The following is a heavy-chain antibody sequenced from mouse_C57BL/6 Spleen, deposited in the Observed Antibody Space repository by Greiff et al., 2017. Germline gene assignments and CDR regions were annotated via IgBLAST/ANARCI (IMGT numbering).Heavy chain of an antibody. CDR3: ARGDVMFAY. CDR1: GFTFSDYY. Sequence: EVMLVESEGGLVQPGSSMKLSCTASGFTFSDYYMAWVRQVPEKGLEWVANINYDGSSTYYLDSLKSRFIISRDNAKNILYLQMSSLKSEDTATYYCARGDVMFAYWGQGTLVTVSA. V-gene: IGHV5-16*01. CDR2: INYDGSST. J-gene: IGHJ3*01.